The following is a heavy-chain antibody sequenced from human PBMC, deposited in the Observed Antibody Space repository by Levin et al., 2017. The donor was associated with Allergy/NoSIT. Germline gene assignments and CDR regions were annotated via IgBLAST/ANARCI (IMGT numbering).Heavy chain of an antibody. CDR1: GYTFTNFA. Sequence: ASVKVSCKASGYTFTNFAMHWVRQAPGQRLEWMGWINAANGNTFYSQKFQGRVTITRDTSASTAYVQLSSLRFEDTAVYYCASDASYNSPAYYFDYWGQGTLVTVSS. CDR2: INAANGNT. CDR3: ASDASYNSPAYYFDY. J-gene: IGHJ4*02. D-gene: IGHD1-1*01. V-gene: IGHV1-3*01.